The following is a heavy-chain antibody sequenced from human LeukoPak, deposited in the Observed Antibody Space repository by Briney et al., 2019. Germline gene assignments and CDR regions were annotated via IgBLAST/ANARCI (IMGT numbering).Heavy chain of an antibody. D-gene: IGHD2-2*02. CDR1: GLTFSNFA. CDR3: AKMKGPGLYLHYSMDV. J-gene: IGHJ6*03. V-gene: IGHV3-23*01. CDR2: ITGSGGRT. Sequence: GGSLRLSCAASGLTFSNFAMSWVRQAPGKGLDWVSMITGSGGRTFYADSVKGRFTISRDNSRDTLYLQMSSLRADDAAVYYCAKMKGPGLYLHYSMDVWGKGTTVTVSS.